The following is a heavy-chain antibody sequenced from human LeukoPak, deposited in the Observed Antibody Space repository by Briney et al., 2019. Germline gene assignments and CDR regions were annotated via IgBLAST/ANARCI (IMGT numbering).Heavy chain of an antibody. CDR1: GYTLTELS. Sequence: GASVKVSCKVSGYTLTELSMHWVRQAPGKGLEWMGGFDPEDGETIYAQKLQGRVTMTTDTSTSTAYMELRSLRSDDTAVYYCAREYYDILTGYNWFDPWGQGTLVTVSS. D-gene: IGHD3-9*01. CDR3: AREYYDILTGYNWFDP. CDR2: FDPEDGET. V-gene: IGHV1-24*01. J-gene: IGHJ5*02.